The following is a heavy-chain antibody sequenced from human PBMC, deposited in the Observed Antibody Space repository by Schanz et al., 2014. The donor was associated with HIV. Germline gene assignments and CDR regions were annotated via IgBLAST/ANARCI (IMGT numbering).Heavy chain of an antibody. Sequence: EVKLSESGGGLVQPGGSLRLSCAGSGFTFSTYSMNWVRRAPGKGLEWVSAISSGNRYIYYADSVKGRFTISRDNAKNSLYLQMNSLRAEDTAVYYCAKRRDSGYAYFDYWGQGTLVTVSS. J-gene: IGHJ4*02. CDR2: ISSGNRYI. CDR3: AKRRDSGYAYFDY. CDR1: GFTFSTYS. D-gene: IGHD1-1*01. V-gene: IGHV3-21*01.